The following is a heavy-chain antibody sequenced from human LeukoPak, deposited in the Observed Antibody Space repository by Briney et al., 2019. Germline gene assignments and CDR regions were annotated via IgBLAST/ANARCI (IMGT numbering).Heavy chain of an antibody. CDR3: GKYLQTTVGANDY. CDR2: ISGSGGAT. J-gene: IGHJ4*02. D-gene: IGHD1-26*01. V-gene: IGHV3-23*01. CDR1: GFTFSSYP. Sequence: GGSLRLSCAASGFTFSSYPMNWVRQAPGKGLEWVSVISGSGGATFYGDSVQGRFTISRDNSRDTLYLQMNSLTAEDTAVYYCGKYLQTTVGANDYWGQGTLLTVSS.